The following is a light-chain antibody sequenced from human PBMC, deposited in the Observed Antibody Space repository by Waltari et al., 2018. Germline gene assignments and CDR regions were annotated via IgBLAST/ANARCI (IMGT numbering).Light chain of an antibody. CDR3: QSFDGSLTGL. Sequence: QSVLTQPPSVSGAPGQKVTISCTGSNSNLGAGYDVHWYQQLPGAAPKLIIYTNTHRPSGVPDRFSASKSGPSASLTITGLLSEDEAVYYCQSFDGSLTGLFGGGTKLTVL. J-gene: IGLJ2*01. V-gene: IGLV1-40*01. CDR1: NSNLGAGYD. CDR2: TNT.